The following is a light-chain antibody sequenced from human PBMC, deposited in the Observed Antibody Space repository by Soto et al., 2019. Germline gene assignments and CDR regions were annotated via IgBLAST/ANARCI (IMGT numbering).Light chain of an antibody. J-gene: IGLJ1*01. CDR1: SSDVGGFNS. CDR3: RSYTITMINV. CDR2: DVV. V-gene: IGLV2-14*03. Sequence: QSALAQPASVSGSPGQSITISCTGTSSDVGGFNSVSWYQLRPGTAPKLILYDVVDRPSGVSYRFSGSKSGNTASLTISGLQAADEADYFCRSYTITMINVFGSGINVTV.